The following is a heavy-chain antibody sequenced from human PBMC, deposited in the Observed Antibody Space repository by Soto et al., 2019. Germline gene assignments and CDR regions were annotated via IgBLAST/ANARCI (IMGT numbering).Heavy chain of an antibody. CDR2: ICISSSSI. Sequence: HPGGSLRLSCAASGFTFSSYCMSWVRQAPGKGLEWVSFICISSSSIYYADSVKGRFTISRDNAQNSLYLQMNSLRADDTAVYYCARDSPPLDYWGQGTLVTVSS. CDR1: GFTFSSYC. V-gene: IGHV3-48*01. J-gene: IGHJ4*02. CDR3: ARDSPPLDY.